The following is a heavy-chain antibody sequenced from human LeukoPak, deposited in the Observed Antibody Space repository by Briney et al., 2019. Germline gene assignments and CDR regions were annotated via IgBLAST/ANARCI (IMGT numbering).Heavy chain of an antibody. V-gene: IGHV1-69*13. J-gene: IGHJ4*02. CDR1: GGTFSSYA. D-gene: IGHD3-22*01. CDR2: IIPIFGTA. Sequence: GASVKVSCKASGGTFSSYAISWVRQAPGQGLEWMGGIIPIFGTANYAQKFQGRVTITADESTSTAYMELSSLRSEDTAVYYCARARSYYDSSGYLGYWGQGTLVTVSS. CDR3: ARARSYYDSSGYLGY.